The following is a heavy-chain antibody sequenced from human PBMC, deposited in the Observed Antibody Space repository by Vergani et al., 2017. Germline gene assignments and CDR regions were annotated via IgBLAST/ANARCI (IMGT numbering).Heavy chain of an antibody. J-gene: IGHJ3*02. CDR2: IKQDGSET. Sequence: EVQLVESGGGLVQPGGSLRLSCAASGFTFSSYWMSWVRQAPGKGLEWVANIKQDGSETFYVDSVKGRCTISRDNAKNSLYLQMNSLRAEDTAVYYCARDSGYYYDSSGYYEDDAFDIWGQGTLVTVSS. D-gene: IGHD3-22*01. V-gene: IGHV3-7*03. CDR1: GFTFSSYW. CDR3: ARDSGYYYDSSGYYEDDAFDI.